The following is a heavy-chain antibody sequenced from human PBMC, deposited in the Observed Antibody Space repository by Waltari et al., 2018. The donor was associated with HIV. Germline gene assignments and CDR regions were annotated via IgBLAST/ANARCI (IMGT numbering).Heavy chain of an antibody. CDR2: INHRGST. D-gene: IGHD2-2*01. CDR1: GASFRGYY. V-gene: IGHV4-34*01. Sequence: QVQLQQWGAGLLKPSEPLSLTCAVYGASFRGYYWTWIRQPPGKGLEWSGEINHRGSTNYNPSLKSRVTISVDTSKNQCSLKQSSVTAADTAVYYCARGSIVLVPAATNYFDYWGQGTLVTVSS. J-gene: IGHJ4*02. CDR3: ARGSIVLVPAATNYFDY.